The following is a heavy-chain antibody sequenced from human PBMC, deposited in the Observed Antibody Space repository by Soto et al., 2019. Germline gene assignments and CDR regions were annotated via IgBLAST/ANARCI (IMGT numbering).Heavy chain of an antibody. D-gene: IGHD3-22*01. CDR3: AKWHSSGYGYFDY. CDR2: ISYDGSNK. Sequence: QVQLVESGGGVVQPGRSLRLSCAASGFTFSSYGMHWVRQVPGKGLEWVAVISYDGSNKYYADSVKGRFTISRDNSKNTLYLQMNSLRAEDTAVYYCAKWHSSGYGYFDYWGQGTLVTVSS. CDR1: GFTFSSYG. J-gene: IGHJ4*02. V-gene: IGHV3-30*18.